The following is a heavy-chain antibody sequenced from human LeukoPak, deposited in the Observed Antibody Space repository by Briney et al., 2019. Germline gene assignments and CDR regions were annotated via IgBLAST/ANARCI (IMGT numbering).Heavy chain of an antibody. V-gene: IGHV5-51*01. J-gene: IGHJ4*02. Sequence: GESLKISCKGSGYSFSRYWIGWVRQMPGKGLEWMGIIYPGDSDTRYSPSFQGRVTISADKSISTAYQQWNSLKASDTAMYYCARQVGYSGTYFFDYWGQGTLITVSS. CDR2: IYPGDSDT. CDR3: ARQVGYSGTYFFDY. CDR1: GYSFSRYW. D-gene: IGHD5-12*01.